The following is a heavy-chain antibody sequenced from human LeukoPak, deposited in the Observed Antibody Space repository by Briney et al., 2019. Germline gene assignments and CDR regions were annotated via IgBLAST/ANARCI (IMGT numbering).Heavy chain of an antibody. V-gene: IGHV3-21*01. J-gene: IGHJ4*02. CDR2: ISSSSSYI. CDR3: ARSGHSSSSEGIFDY. D-gene: IGHD6-6*01. CDR1: GFTFSSYS. Sequence: GGSLRLSCAASGFTFSSYSMNWVRQAPGKGLEWVSSISSSSSYIYYADSVKGRFTISRDNAKNSLYLQMNSLRAEDTAVYYCARSGHSSSSEGIFDYWGQGTLVTVSS.